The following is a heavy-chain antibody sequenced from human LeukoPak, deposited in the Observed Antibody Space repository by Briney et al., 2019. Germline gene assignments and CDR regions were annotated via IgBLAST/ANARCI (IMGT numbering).Heavy chain of an antibody. J-gene: IGHJ4*02. CDR3: ARDCSGGSCHDY. D-gene: IGHD2-15*01. Sequence: PSQTLSLTCTVSGGSISSGGYYWSWIRQHPGKGLEWIGCIYYSGSTYYNPSLKSRVSISVDTSKNQFSLKLSSGTAADTAVYYCARDCSGGSCHDYWGQGTLVTVSS. V-gene: IGHV4-31*03. CDR2: IYYSGST. CDR1: GGSISSGGYY.